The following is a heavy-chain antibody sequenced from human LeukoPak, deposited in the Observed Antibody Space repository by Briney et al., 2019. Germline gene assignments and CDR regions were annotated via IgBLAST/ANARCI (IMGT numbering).Heavy chain of an antibody. J-gene: IGHJ4*02. D-gene: IGHD6-13*01. CDR3: ARVGSSWYWDDY. CDR1: DYSVTSAYY. CDR2: IFHGETT. V-gene: IGHV4-38-2*01. Sequence: SETLSLSCAVSDYSVTSAYYWGWIXQXPGKGLEWIGSIFHGETTYYNPSLESRVAISVDPSKNQFSLRLTSVTAADTAVYYCARVGSSWYWDDYWGQGTLVTVSS.